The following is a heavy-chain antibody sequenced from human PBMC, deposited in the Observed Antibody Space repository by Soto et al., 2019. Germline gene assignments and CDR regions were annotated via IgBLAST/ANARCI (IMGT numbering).Heavy chain of an antibody. Sequence: QVRLQQWGAGLLKPSETLSLTCAVYGGSFIGYYWSWIRQPPGKGLEWIGEINPTGSTNYNPSLKNRVTILIDTSNNQFSLKLSSVTAADTAMYYCARANGLRLGELSWGGPNWFDPWGQGTLVTVSS. D-gene: IGHD3-16*02. V-gene: IGHV4-34*01. J-gene: IGHJ5*02. CDR2: INPTGST. CDR1: GGSFIGYY. CDR3: ARANGLRLGELSWGGPNWFDP.